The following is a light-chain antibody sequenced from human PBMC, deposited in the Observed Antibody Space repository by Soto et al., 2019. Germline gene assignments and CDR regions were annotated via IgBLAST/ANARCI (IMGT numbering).Light chain of an antibody. CDR1: QSVGSSY. V-gene: IGKV3-20*01. CDR3: QQYGSSPPSVT. CDR2: GAS. Sequence: ALTQSRGSLSASAGERGTLSCRASQSVGSSYLAWYQQKPGQAPRLLIYGASNRATGIPDRFSGSGSGTDFTLTISRLEPEDFAVYYCQQYGSSPPSVTFGQGTRLEIK. J-gene: IGKJ5*01.